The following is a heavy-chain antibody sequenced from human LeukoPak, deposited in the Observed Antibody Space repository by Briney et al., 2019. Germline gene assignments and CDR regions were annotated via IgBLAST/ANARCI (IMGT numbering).Heavy chain of an antibody. D-gene: IGHD3-10*01. CDR2: IYPGDSDT. J-gene: IGHJ4*02. CDR3: ARQSGPPGSGSYYTSSFDY. V-gene: IGHV5-51*01. Sequence: GESLKISCKGSGYSFTNYWIGWVRQMPGKGLEWMGIIYPGDSDTRYSPSFQGQVTISADKSISTAYLQWSTLKASDTAMYYCARQSGPPGSGSYYTSSFDYWGQGTLVTVSS. CDR1: GYSFTNYW.